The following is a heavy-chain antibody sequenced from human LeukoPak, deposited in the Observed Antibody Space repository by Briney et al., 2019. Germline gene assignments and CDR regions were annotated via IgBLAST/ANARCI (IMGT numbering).Heavy chain of an antibody. CDR3: AKDKNYGGNSGPLDY. CDR1: GGTFSSYA. Sequence: SVKVSCKASGGTFSSYAISWVRQAPGQGLEWMGGIIPIFGTANYAQKFQGRVTITADESTSTAYMELSSLRAEDTALYYCAKDKNYGGNSGPLDYWGQGTLVTVSS. CDR2: IIPIFGTA. V-gene: IGHV1-69*13. D-gene: IGHD4-23*01. J-gene: IGHJ4*02.